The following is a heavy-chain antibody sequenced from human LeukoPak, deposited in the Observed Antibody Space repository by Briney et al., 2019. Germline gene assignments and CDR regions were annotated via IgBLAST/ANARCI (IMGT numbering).Heavy chain of an antibody. Sequence: PSETLSLTCNVSGGSISSYYWSWIRQPPGKGLEWIGCLYSSGSTNYNPSLKSRVTMSVDTSKNQFSLNLTSVTAADTAVYYCARHLSTHYYYYSMDVWGQGTTVTVSS. CDR3: ARHLSTHYYYYSMDV. J-gene: IGHJ6*02. V-gene: IGHV4-59*08. CDR1: GGSISSYY. CDR2: LYSSGST.